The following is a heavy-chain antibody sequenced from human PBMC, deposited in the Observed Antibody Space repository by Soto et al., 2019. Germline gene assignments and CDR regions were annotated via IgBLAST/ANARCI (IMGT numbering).Heavy chain of an antibody. J-gene: IGHJ6*02. CDR1: GFTFSSYS. V-gene: IGHV3-48*02. Sequence: EVQLVESGGGLVQPGGSLRLSCAASGFTFSSYSMNWVRQAPGTGLEWDSYISSSSSTIYYADSVKGRFTISRDNAKNSLYLQMNSMRDEDTAVYYCARVRKLERRGGMDVWGQGTTVTVSS. CDR2: ISSSSSTI. D-gene: IGHD1-1*01. CDR3: ARVRKLERRGGMDV.